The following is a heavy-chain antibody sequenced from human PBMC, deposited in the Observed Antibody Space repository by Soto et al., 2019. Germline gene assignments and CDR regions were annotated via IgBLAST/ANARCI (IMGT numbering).Heavy chain of an antibody. J-gene: IGHJ5*02. CDR3: ARVSSSGYYYWFDP. Sequence: PSETLSLTCGVSGYSISSGYYWGWIRQPPGKGLEWIGSIYHSGNAYYNPSLNSRVTISIDMSKNQFSLKLSSVTAADTAVYYCARVSSSGYYYWFDPRGQGTLVTVSS. D-gene: IGHD3-22*01. V-gene: IGHV4-38-2*01. CDR1: GYSISSGYY. CDR2: IYHSGNA.